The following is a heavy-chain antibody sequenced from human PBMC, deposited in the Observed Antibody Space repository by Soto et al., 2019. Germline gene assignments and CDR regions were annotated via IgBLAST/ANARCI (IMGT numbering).Heavy chain of an antibody. J-gene: IGHJ5*02. CDR3: ARDLARTTVTTFWFDP. Sequence: ASVKVSCKASGYTFTSYYMHWVRQAPGQGLERMGIINPSGGSTGYAQKFQGRVTMTRDTSTSTVYMELSSLRSEDTAVYYCARDLARTTVTTFWFDPWGQGTLVTVS. D-gene: IGHD4-4*01. CDR2: INPSGGST. CDR1: GYTFTSYY. V-gene: IGHV1-46*01.